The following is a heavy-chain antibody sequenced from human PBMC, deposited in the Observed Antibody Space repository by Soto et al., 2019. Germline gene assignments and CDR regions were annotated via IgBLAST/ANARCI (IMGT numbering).Heavy chain of an antibody. CDR2: IYYSGST. J-gene: IGHJ4*02. CDR3: ARLWLAVGARHYFDY. CDR1: GGSISSSSYY. V-gene: IGHV4-39*01. Sequence: SETLSLTCTVSGGSISSSSYYWGWIRQPPGKGLEWIGSIYYSGSTYYNPSLKSRVTISVDTSKNQFSLKLSSVTAADTAVYYCARLWLAVGARHYFDYWGQATLVTVSS. D-gene: IGHD1-26*01.